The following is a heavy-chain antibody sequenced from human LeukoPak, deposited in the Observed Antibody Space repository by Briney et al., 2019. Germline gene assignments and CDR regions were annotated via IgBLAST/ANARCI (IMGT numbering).Heavy chain of an antibody. J-gene: IGHJ4*02. V-gene: IGHV3-21*01. CDR1: GFTFSSYS. CDR2: ISSSSSYI. D-gene: IGHD3-22*01. CDR3: ARGTYYYDSSGYDFDY. Sequence: GGSLRLPCAASGFTFSSYSMNWVRQAPGKGLEWVSSISSSSSYIYYADSVKGRFTISRDNAKNSLYLQMNSLRAEDTAVYYCARGTYYYDSSGYDFDYWGQGALVTVSS.